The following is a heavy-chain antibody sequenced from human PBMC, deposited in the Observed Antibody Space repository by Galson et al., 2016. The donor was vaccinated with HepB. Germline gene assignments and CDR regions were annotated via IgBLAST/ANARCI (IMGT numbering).Heavy chain of an antibody. CDR1: GYTFTSYV. D-gene: IGHD3-10*01. CDR2: INAGNGNT. J-gene: IGHJ4*02. Sequence: SVKVSCKASGYTFTSYVIHWVRQAPGQRLEWMGWINAGNGNTKYSQKFQGRVTITRDKSASTAYMELSSLRSEDTAVYYCARDKYYYGSGSYYVWGQGTLVTVSS. CDR3: ARDKYYYGSGSYYV. V-gene: IGHV1-3*01.